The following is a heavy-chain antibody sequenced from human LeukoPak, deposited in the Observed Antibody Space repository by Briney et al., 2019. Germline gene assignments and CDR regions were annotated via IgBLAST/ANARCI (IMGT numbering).Heavy chain of an antibody. Sequence: PGGSLRLSCAASGFTFSHYGMHWVRQAPGKGLEWGAVISYDGSNKYYADSVKGRFTISRDNYKNTLYLQMNSLRAEDTAVYYCARGGGFEYYFDYWGQGTLVTVSS. CDR3: ARGGGFEYYFDY. V-gene: IGHV3-30*03. CDR1: GFTFSHYG. D-gene: IGHD3-16*01. CDR2: ISYDGSNK. J-gene: IGHJ4*02.